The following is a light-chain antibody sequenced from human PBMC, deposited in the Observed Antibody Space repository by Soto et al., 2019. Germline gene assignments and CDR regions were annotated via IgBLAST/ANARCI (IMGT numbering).Light chain of an antibody. CDR1: SSDVAGYNF. CDR2: EVS. CDR3: NSYTITSARV. V-gene: IGLV2-14*01. J-gene: IGLJ1*01. Sequence: QSALTQPASVSGSPEQSITISCTGTSSDVAGYNFVSWYQHHPGKAPRLLIYEVSKRPSGISNRFSGSMSGNTATLTISGLQAEDEADYYCNSYTITSARVFGTGTKVTVL.